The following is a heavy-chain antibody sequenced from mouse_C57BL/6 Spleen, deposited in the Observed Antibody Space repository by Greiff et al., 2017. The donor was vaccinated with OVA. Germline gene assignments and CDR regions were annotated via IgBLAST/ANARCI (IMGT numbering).Heavy chain of an antibody. Sequence: VQLQQSGAELVRPGASVKLSCKASGYTFTDYYINWVKQRPGQGLEWIARIYPGSGNTYYNEKFKGKATLTAEKSSSTAYMQLSSLTSEDSAVYFCARSENYGSWYFDVWGTGTTVTVSS. D-gene: IGHD1-1*01. CDR1: GYTFTDYY. CDR2: IYPGSGNT. J-gene: IGHJ1*03. CDR3: ARSENYGSWYFDV. V-gene: IGHV1-76*01.